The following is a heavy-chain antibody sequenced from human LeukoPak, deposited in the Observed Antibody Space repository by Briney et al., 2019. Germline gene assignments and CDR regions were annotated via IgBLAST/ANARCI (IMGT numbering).Heavy chain of an antibody. V-gene: IGHV4-59*12. J-gene: IGHJ2*01. CDR1: GFTFSSYA. Sequence: GSLRLSCAASGFTFSSYAMSWIRQPPGKGLEWIGYIFYTGSTNYNPSLRSRDTISLDTSKNQFSLKLSSVIAADTAVYYCARLTMFRGVIYGTDWHSDLWGRGALVTVSS. CDR2: IFYTGST. CDR3: ARLTMFRGVIYGTDWHSDL. D-gene: IGHD3-10*01.